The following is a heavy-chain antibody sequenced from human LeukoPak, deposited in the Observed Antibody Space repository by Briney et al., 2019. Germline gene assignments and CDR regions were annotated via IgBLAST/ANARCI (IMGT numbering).Heavy chain of an antibody. CDR1: GGSLSSYY. D-gene: IGHD1-26*01. Sequence: PSETLSLTCTVSGGSLSSYYWSWIRQPPGKGLEWIGYIHYSGSTNGNPSLKSRVTISVDTSKNQFSLKLSSVTAADTAVYYCARSGGRVGAKGELGYWGQGTLVTVSS. CDR3: ARSGGRVGAKGELGY. CDR2: IHYSGST. V-gene: IGHV4-59*08. J-gene: IGHJ4*02.